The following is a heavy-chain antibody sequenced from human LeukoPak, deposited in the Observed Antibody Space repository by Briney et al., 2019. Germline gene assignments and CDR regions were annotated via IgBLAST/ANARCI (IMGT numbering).Heavy chain of an antibody. V-gene: IGHV3-23*01. J-gene: IGHJ2*01. CDR1: GFTFSSYA. Sequence: PGGSLRLSCAASGFTFSSYAMSWVRQAPGKGLEWVSAVTTSGGPTYHADSVKGRFTISRDNSKNTLDLQMNSLRAEDTAVYYCARDLGPRWYFDLWGRGTLVTVSS. CDR2: VTTSGGPT. D-gene: IGHD3-16*01. CDR3: ARDLGPRWYFDL.